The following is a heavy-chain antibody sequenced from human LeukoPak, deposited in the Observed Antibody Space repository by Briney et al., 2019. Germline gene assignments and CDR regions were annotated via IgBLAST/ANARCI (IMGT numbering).Heavy chain of an antibody. J-gene: IGHJ4*02. CDR3: ARDRDYGFDY. Sequence: AGGSLRLSCAASGFTFSSYSMNWVRQPPGKGLEWVSYFSNRSSTISYADSVKGRFAISRYNAKNSLYLQMNSLRDEDTAVYYCARDRDYGFDYWGQGTLVTVSS. D-gene: IGHD4-17*01. CDR2: FSNRSSTI. V-gene: IGHV3-48*02. CDR1: GFTFSSYS.